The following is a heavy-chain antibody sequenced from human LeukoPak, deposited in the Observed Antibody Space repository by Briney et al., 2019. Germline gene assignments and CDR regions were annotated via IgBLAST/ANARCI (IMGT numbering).Heavy chain of an antibody. V-gene: IGHV3-74*01. CDR1: GFTFSSYW. CDR3: ARYNMASYYFDY. CDR2: INSDGSST. J-gene: IGHJ4*02. Sequence: TGGSLRLSCAASGFTFSSYWMHWVRHAPGKGLVWVSRINSDGSSTSYADSVKGRFTISRDNAKNTLYLQMNSLRAEDTAVYYCARYNMASYYFDYWGQGTLVTVSS. D-gene: IGHD5-24*01.